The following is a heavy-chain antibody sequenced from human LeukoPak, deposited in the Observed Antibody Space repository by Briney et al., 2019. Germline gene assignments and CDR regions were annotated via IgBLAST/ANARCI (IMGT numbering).Heavy chain of an antibody. V-gene: IGHV1-2*04. J-gene: IGHJ4*02. CDR2: INPNSGGT. D-gene: IGHD3-10*01. CDR1: GYIFTGYY. CDR3: ARGLLWFGEPFDY. Sequence: ASVKVSCKASGYIFTGYYMYWVRQAPGQGLEWMGWINPNSGGTNYAQKFQGWVTMTRDTSISTAYMELSSLRSEDTAVYYCARGLLWFGEPFDYWGQGTLVTVSS.